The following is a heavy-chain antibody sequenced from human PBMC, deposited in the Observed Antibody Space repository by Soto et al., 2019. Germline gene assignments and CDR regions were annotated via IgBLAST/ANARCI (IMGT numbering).Heavy chain of an antibody. J-gene: IGHJ5*02. D-gene: IGHD3-9*01. V-gene: IGHV5-51*01. Sequence: PGESLKISCKGSGYTFSNYWIGWVRQMPGKGLEWMGIIYPGDSKTKYRPSFQGQVTISADKSISTAYLQWSSLKASDTAIYYWARYMYYDILTGPMAWGQGTMGTVS. CDR2: IYPGDSKT. CDR3: ARYMYYDILTGPMA. CDR1: GYTFSNYW.